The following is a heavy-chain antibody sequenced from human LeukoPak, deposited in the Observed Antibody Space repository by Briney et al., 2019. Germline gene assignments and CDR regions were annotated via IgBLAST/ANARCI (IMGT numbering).Heavy chain of an antibody. V-gene: IGHV3-74*01. J-gene: IGHJ4*02. CDR2: INIDGNTS. D-gene: IGHD5-12*01. CDR3: ARASALATPPFAY. Sequence: PGGSLRLSCAASGFTFSSYWMHWVRQAPGKGLVWVSRINIDGNTSNYADSVKGRFTISRDNDKNAVYLQMNSLRVEDTAVYYCARASALATPPFAYWGQGTLVTVSS. CDR1: GFTFSSYW.